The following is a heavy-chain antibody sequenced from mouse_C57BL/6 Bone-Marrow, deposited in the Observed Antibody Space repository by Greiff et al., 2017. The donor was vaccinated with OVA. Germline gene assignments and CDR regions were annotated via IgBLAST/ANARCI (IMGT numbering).Heavy chain of an antibody. CDR2: ISGGGGNT. Sequence: EVQLVESGGGLVKPGGSLKLSCAASGFTFSSYTMSWVRQTPEQRLEWVATISGGGGNTYYPDSVKGRFTISRDNAKNTLYLQMSSLRSEDTALYYCARLGSYYFDYWGQGTTLTVSS. CDR1: GFTFSSYT. V-gene: IGHV5-9*01. J-gene: IGHJ2*01. D-gene: IGHD2-2*01. CDR3: ARLGSYYFDY.